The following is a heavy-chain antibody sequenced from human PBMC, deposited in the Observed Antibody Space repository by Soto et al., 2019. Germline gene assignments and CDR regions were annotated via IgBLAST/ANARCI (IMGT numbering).Heavy chain of an antibody. D-gene: IGHD2-2*01. J-gene: IGHJ5*02. Sequence: QVQLVQSGAEVKKPGASVKVSCKASGYTFTGYYMHWVRQAPGQGLEWMGWINPNSGGTNYAQKFQGWVTMTRDTSISTAYMELSSLRSDDTAVYYCARGGSIVVVPAVLNWFDPWGQGTLVTVSS. CDR2: INPNSGGT. CDR1: GYTFTGYY. V-gene: IGHV1-2*04. CDR3: ARGGSIVVVPAVLNWFDP.